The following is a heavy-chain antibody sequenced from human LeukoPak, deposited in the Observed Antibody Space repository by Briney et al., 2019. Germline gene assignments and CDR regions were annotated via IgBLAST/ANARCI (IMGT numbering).Heavy chain of an antibody. V-gene: IGHV3-48*03. D-gene: IGHD1-26*01. CDR3: ARATSGNGMDV. CDR1: GFTISTYD. Sequence: GGSLRLSCAASGFTISTYDINWVSQAPGRGLEWVSYISSSGSTIYYADSVKGRFTISRDNAKNLLYLQMNSLRAEDTAVYYCARATSGNGMDVWGKGTTVSVSS. CDR2: ISSSGSTI. J-gene: IGHJ6*04.